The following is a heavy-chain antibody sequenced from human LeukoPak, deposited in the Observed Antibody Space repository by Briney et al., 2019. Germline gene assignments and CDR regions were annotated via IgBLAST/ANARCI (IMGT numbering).Heavy chain of an antibody. D-gene: IGHD3-10*01. CDR1: GFTFSNYG. V-gene: IGHV1-18*01. J-gene: IGHJ4*02. CDR3: ARDWCVGQYYYGSGSYCY. CDR2: VSAYNGNT. Sequence: ASVRVSCKASGFTFSNYGISWVRQAPGQGLEWMGWVSAYNGNTNYAQKVQDRVTMTTDTSTSTAYMELRSLRSDDTAVYYCARDWCVGQYYYGSGSYCYWGQGNPGHRLL.